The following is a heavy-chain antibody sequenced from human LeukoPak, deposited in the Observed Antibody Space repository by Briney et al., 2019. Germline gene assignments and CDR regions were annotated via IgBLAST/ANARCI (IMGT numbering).Heavy chain of an antibody. CDR1: GGSISSSSYY. V-gene: IGHV4-39*07. CDR2: IYYSGST. D-gene: IGHD5-18*01. CDR3: ARVSRIQLWLRAGDDAFDI. Sequence: SETLSLTCTVSGGSISSSSYYWGWIRQPPGKGLEWIGSIYYSGSTYYNPSLKSRVTISVDTSKNQFSLKLSSVTAADTAVYYCARVSRIQLWLRAGDDAFDIWGQGTMVTVSS. J-gene: IGHJ3*02.